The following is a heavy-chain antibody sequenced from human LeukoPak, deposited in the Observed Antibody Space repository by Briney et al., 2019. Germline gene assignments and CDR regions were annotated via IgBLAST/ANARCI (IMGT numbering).Heavy chain of an antibody. CDR3: ARRIAAAAAPYYFDY. CDR2: ISGSGAST. CDR1: GFTFSSYA. D-gene: IGHD6-13*01. J-gene: IGHJ4*02. V-gene: IGHV3-23*01. Sequence: GGSLRLSCAASGFTFSSYAMSWVRQAPGKGLEWVSAISGSGASTYYADSVKGRFTISRDNSKNTLYLQMNSLRAEDTAVYYCARRIAAAAAPYYFDYWGQGTLVTVSS.